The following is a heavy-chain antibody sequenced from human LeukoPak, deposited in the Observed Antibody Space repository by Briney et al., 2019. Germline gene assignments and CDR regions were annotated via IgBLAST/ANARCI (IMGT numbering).Heavy chain of an antibody. V-gene: IGHV4-28*03. J-gene: IGHJ4*02. D-gene: IGHD7-27*01. CDR1: GYSISSSNW. Sequence: KPSETLSLTCAVSGYSISSSNWWGWIRQPPGKGLEWIGYIYHSGSTYYNPSLKSRVTISVDRSKNQFSLKLSSVTAADTAVYYYARVRFSLGIFVDYWGQGTLVTVSS. CDR2: IYHSGST. CDR3: ARVRFSLGIFVDY.